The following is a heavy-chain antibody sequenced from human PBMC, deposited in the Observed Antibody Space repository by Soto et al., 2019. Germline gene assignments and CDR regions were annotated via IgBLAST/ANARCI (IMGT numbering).Heavy chain of an antibody. D-gene: IGHD3-16*02. CDR2: IKQDGSEK. CDR3: ARVSKEGGLSDV. CDR1: GFTFSSYL. V-gene: IGHV3-7*01. J-gene: IGHJ6*04. Sequence: EVQLVESGGGLVQPGGSLRLSCAASGFTFSSYLMSWVRQAPGQGLEWVANIKQDGSEKYYVDSVKGRFTISRDNAKNSLYLQMNSLRAEDTAVYYCARVSKEGGLSDVWGKGTTVTVSS.